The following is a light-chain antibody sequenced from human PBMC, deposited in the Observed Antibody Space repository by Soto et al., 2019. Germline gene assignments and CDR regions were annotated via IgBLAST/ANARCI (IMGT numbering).Light chain of an antibody. V-gene: IGKV3-20*01. Sequence: EIVLTQSPDTLSLSPGETATLSCRASQSISSNYLAWYQHKPGQAPRLLIYGASRRATAVPDRFSGSGSGKDVTLTIRRLEPEDFAMFYCQQYDNSITFGQGTRLEIE. CDR2: GAS. CDR1: QSISSNY. CDR3: QQYDNSIT. J-gene: IGKJ5*01.